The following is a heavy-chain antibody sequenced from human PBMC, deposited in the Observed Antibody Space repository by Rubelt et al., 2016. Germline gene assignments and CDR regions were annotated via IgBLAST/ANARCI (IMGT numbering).Heavy chain of an antibody. V-gene: IGHV2-70*01. J-gene: IGHJ4*02. CDR1: GFSLSTNRMC. CDR2: IDWNDDK. CDR3: TKGYCSSTSIGNFDY. Sequence: QVTLRESGPALVKPTQTLTLTCTFSGFSLSTNRMCVSWIRQPPGKALEWLAHIDWNDDKYYSTSLQTRLTISQDTSKDQVVLTMTNMDPVDTATYYCTKGYCSSTSIGNFDYWGQGTLVTVSS. D-gene: IGHD2-2*01.